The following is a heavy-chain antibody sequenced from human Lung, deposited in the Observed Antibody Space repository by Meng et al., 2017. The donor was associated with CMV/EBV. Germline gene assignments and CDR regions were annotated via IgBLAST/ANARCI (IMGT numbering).Heavy chain of an antibody. Sequence: CADVGFTFSDYYLSWIRQAPGKGLEWVSYISSSGSSIYYADSVKGRFTISRDNAKNSLYLQMNSLRAEDTAMYYCARAYSSSWYYFEYWGQGTLVTVSS. D-gene: IGHD6-13*01. V-gene: IGHV3-11*01. J-gene: IGHJ4*02. CDR2: ISSSGSSI. CDR3: ARAYSSSWYYFEY. CDR1: GFTFSDYY.